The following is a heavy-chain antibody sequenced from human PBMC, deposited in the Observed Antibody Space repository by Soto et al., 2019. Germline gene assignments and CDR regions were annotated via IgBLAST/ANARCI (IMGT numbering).Heavy chain of an antibody. CDR3: ARDFTTAVYGDYNSYYYYYYGMDV. CDR2: IYYSGNT. V-gene: IGHV4-61*08. J-gene: IGHJ6*02. CDR1: GGSISSGDYY. D-gene: IGHD4-17*01. Sequence: SETLSLTCTVSGGSISSGDYYWSWNRQPPGKGLEWIGYIYYSGNTNYNPSLKSRVTISVDTSKNQFSLKLSSVTAADTAVYYCARDFTTAVYGDYNSYYYYYYGMDVWGQGTTVTVSS.